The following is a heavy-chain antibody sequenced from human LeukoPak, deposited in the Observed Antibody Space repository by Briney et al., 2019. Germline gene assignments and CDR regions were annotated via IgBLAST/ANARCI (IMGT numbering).Heavy chain of an antibody. CDR3: ARDQWYYYDSSSRLKPNWYFDL. Sequence: GGSLRLSCAASGFTFNDYYMTWIRQAPGKGLEYISYISNSGSTMYYADSVKGRFTISRDNAKNSLYLQMSSLRAEDTAVYYCARDQWYYYDSSSRLKPNWYFDLWGRGTLVTVSS. J-gene: IGHJ2*01. CDR1: GFTFNDYY. D-gene: IGHD3-22*01. CDR2: ISNSGSTM. V-gene: IGHV3-11*01.